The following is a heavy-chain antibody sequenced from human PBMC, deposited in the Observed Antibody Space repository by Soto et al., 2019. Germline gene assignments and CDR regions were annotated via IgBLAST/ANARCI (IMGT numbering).Heavy chain of an antibody. CDR3: ARALYDSSGYPPFPFDY. J-gene: IGHJ4*02. Sequence: SETLSLTCTVSGVSISSYYWSWIRRPPGKGLEWIGYIYYSGSTNYNPSLKSRVTISVDTSKNQFSLKLSSVTAADTAVYYCARALYDSSGYPPFPFDYWGQGTLVTVS. CDR2: IYYSGST. V-gene: IGHV4-59*01. D-gene: IGHD3-22*01. CDR1: GVSISSYY.